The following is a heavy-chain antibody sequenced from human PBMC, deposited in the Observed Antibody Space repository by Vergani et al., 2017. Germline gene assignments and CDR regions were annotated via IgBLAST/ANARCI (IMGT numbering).Heavy chain of an antibody. CDR3: ARIIGGGSFIRN. J-gene: IGHJ4*02. V-gene: IGHV2-70*13. D-gene: IGHD1-26*01. Sequence: QVTLRESGPALVKPTQTLTLTCSFSGFSLSTTGMCVSWVRQPPGKALEWLARIDWDDDKYYSTSLKTRLAISKDTSKNQVVLTMTNMHPVDTATYYCARIIGGGSFIRNGGKGTLVTFSS. CDR1: GFSLSTTGMC. CDR2: IDWDDDK.